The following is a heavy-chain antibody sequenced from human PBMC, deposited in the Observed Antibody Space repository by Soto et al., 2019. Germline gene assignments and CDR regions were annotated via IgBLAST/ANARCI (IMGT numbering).Heavy chain of an antibody. V-gene: IGHV3-23*01. CDR2: ISGSGGST. J-gene: IGHJ4*02. CDR3: AKARADYYGSGSPIDY. CDR1: GFTFSSYA. D-gene: IGHD3-10*01. Sequence: EVQLLESGGGLVQPGGSLRLSCAASGFTFSSYAMSWVRQAPGKGLEWVSAISGSGGSTYYADSVKGRFTISRDNSKNTLYLQMNSLRAEDTAVCYCAKARADYYGSGSPIDYWGQGTLVTVSS.